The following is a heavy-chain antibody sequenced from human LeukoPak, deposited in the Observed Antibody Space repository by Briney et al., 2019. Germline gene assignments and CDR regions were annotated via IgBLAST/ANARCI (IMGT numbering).Heavy chain of an antibody. V-gene: IGHV4-4*07. D-gene: IGHD1-26*01. Sequence: SETLSLTCAVYGGPFSGYYWSWIRQPAGKGPEWIGRIYTSGSTNYNASLKSRVSMSVDTSKNQFSLKLSSVTAADTAVFYCARENSGSYREFDYWGQGTLVTVSS. CDR2: IYTSGST. CDR3: ARENSGSYREFDY. CDR1: GGPFSGYY. J-gene: IGHJ4*02.